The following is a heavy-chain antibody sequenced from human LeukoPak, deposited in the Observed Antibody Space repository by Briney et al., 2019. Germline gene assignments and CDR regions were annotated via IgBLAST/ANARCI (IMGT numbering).Heavy chain of an antibody. CDR3: ARARRERGYSYGAEDY. V-gene: IGHV3-33*01. D-gene: IGHD5-18*01. Sequence: GGSLRLSCAASGFTFSSYGMHWVRQAPGKGLEWVAVIWYDGSNKYYADSVKGRFTISRDNSKNTLYLQMNSLRAEDTAVYYCARARRERGYSYGAEDYWGQGTLVTVSS. J-gene: IGHJ4*02. CDR1: GFTFSSYG. CDR2: IWYDGSNK.